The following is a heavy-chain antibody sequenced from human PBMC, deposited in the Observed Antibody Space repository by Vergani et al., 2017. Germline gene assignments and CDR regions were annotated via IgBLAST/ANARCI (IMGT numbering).Heavy chain of an antibody. Sequence: EVHLLESWGGLVQSGGSLRLSCAASGFTFSNSAVSWVRQAPGRGLAWVSSISGPGLSTYYADSVKGRFSISRDNAKKAVFLQMNNLRHEDTALYFCVKDNDYDADGPFDLWGRGTLVTVSS. D-gene: IGHD3-16*01. J-gene: IGHJ2*01. CDR1: GFTFSNSA. CDR2: ISGPGLST. CDR3: VKDNDYDADGPFDL. V-gene: IGHV3-23*01.